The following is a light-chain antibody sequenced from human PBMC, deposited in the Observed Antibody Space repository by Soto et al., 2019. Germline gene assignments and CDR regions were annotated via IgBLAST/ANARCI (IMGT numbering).Light chain of an antibody. Sequence: QSALTQPASVSGSPGQSITISCTGSSSDVGGYDYVSWYQHQPGKAPKLMIYEVASRPSGVSNRFSGSKSGNTASLTIAGRRAEDEGDYYCSSHSSSNTLVVFGGGTKVTVL. J-gene: IGLJ3*02. CDR3: SSHSSSNTLVV. CDR2: EVA. CDR1: SSDVGGYDY. V-gene: IGLV2-14*01.